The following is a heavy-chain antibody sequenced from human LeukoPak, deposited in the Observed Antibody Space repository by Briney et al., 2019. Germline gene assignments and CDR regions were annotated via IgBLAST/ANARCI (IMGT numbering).Heavy chain of an antibody. Sequence: GGSLRLSCAASGFTFCSYWVQWVRQAPGKGLVWISRINSDGSSLSYADSVKGRFTISRDNAKNTVYLQMNSLRAEDTAVYYCARSRYTGSHFDYWGQGTLVTVSS. CDR2: INSDGSSL. CDR3: ARSRYTGSHFDY. CDR1: GFTFCSYW. V-gene: IGHV3-74*01. D-gene: IGHD1-26*01. J-gene: IGHJ4*02.